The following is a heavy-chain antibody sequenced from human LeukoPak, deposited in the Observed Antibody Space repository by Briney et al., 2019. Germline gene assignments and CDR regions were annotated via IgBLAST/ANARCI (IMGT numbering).Heavy chain of an antibody. V-gene: IGHV3-49*04. D-gene: IGHD5-18*01. Sequence: GGSLRLSCAASGITVTSNHMSWVRQAPGKGLEWVGFIRSKAYGGTTEYAASVKGRFTISRDDSKSIAYLQMNSLKTEDTAVYYCTRSYGSYYFDYWGQGTLVTVSS. CDR1: GITVTSNH. CDR2: IRSKAYGGTT. CDR3: TRSYGSYYFDY. J-gene: IGHJ4*02.